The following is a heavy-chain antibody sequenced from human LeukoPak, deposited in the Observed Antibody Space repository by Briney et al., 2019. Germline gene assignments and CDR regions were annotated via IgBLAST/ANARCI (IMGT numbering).Heavy chain of an antibody. Sequence: KSGGSLRLSCAASGFTFSNAWMNWVRQAPGKGLEWVGRIKSKTDGGTTDYAAPVKGRFTISRDDSKNTLYLQMNSLRTEDTAVYYCTTDPGYYDSSGYSVWGQGTLVTVSS. CDR3: TTDPGYYDSSGYSV. V-gene: IGHV3-15*07. CDR1: GFTFSNAW. D-gene: IGHD3-22*01. CDR2: IKSKTDGGTT. J-gene: IGHJ4*02.